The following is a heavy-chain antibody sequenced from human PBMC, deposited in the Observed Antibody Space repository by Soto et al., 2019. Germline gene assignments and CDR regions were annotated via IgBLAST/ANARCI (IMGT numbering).Heavy chain of an antibody. Sequence: QVQLVQSGAEVKKPGASVKVSCKASGYTFTSYAMHWVRQAPGQRLEWMGWINAGNGNTKYSQKFQGRVTITRDTSAITAYMELSSLRSEDTAVYYCARVDYDSIWGSYRDAFDIWGQGTMVIVSS. J-gene: IGHJ3*02. CDR1: GYTFTSYA. CDR2: INAGNGNT. D-gene: IGHD3-16*02. CDR3: ARVDYDSIWGSYRDAFDI. V-gene: IGHV1-3*01.